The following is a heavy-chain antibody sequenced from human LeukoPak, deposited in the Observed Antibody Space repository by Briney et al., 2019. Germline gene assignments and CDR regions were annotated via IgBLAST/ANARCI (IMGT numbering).Heavy chain of an antibody. V-gene: IGHV3-74*01. Sequence: GGSLRLSCAASGFTFSSYWMHWVRQAPGKGLVWVSRINSDGSSTSYADSVKGRFTISRDNAKNTLYPQMNSLRAEDTAVYYCARKTGSYYYFDSWGQGTLVTVSS. CDR1: GFTFSSYW. CDR2: INSDGSST. J-gene: IGHJ4*02. D-gene: IGHD1-26*01. CDR3: ARKTGSYYYFDS.